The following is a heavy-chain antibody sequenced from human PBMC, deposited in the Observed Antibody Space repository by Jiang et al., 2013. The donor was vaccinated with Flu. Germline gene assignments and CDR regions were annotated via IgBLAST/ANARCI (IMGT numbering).Heavy chain of an antibody. V-gene: IGHV4-39*01. J-gene: IGHJ5*02. CDR3: ARQGYPYWFDP. CDR1: GDSVSINTYY. CDR2: MYYSGTT. D-gene: IGHD2-15*01. Sequence: GPGLVKSSETLSLTCTVSGDSVSINTYYWGWFRQSPGRGLEWIGSMYYSGTTFFNPSLKSRVTMSIDTSKNQFSLKLNSVTAADTAVYYCARQGYPYWFDPWGQGTLVTVSS.